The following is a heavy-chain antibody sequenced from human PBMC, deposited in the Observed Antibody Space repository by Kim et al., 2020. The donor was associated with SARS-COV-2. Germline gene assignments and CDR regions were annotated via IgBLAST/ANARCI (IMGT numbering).Heavy chain of an antibody. Sequence: SETLSLTCGVSGGSLSGYYWSWIRQFPGKGLEWIGEIDDSGDTNYNPSLEGRVSMSVGTSRSQFSLTLTSVTAADTAVYYCARDLATAGTGSESWSQGTPVTISS. J-gene: IGHJ5*02. V-gene: IGHV4-34*01. CDR3: ARDLATAGTGSES. CDR1: GGSLSGYY. CDR2: IDDSGDT. D-gene: IGHD1-1*01.